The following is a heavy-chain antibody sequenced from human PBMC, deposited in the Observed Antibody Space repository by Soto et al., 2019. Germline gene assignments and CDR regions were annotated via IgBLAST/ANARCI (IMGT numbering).Heavy chain of an antibody. CDR1: GGSFSDYY. V-gene: IGHV4-34*01. Sequence: QVQLQQWGAGLLKPSETLSLTCAVYGGSFSDYYWSWFRQPPGKGLEWIGEVNHSGSTNYNPSLKSRVTISVGTAKNQFSLSLSSVTAADTAVYYCARGRESLWGWVLGTLVTVSS. CDR2: VNHSGST. CDR3: ARGRESLWG. D-gene: IGHD3-16*01. J-gene: IGHJ4*02.